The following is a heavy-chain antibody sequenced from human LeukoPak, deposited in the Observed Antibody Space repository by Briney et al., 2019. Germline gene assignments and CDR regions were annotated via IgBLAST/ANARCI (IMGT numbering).Heavy chain of an antibody. J-gene: IGHJ6*03. CDR1: GGSISSGGYY. D-gene: IGHD3-3*01. Sequence: SETLSLTCTVSGGSISSGGYYWSWIRQHPGKGLEWIGYIYYSGSTYYNASLKSRVTISVDTSKNQFSLKLSSVTAADTAVYYCARVEVRYDFWSGSPPLGMDVWGKGTTDTVSS. CDR3: ARVEVRYDFWSGSPPLGMDV. CDR2: IYYSGST. V-gene: IGHV4-31*03.